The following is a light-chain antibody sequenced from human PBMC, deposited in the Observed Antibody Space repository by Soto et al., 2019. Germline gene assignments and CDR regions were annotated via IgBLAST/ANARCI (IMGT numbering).Light chain of an antibody. CDR3: QQRSNWRT. CDR1: QSVSNN. CDR2: LAS. V-gene: IGKV3D-15*01. J-gene: IGKJ1*01. Sequence: EIVMTQSPATLSVSPGERATLSCRASQSVSNNLAWYQQKPGQAPRLLIYLASTRATGIPARFSGSGSGTDFTLTISSLEPEDSAVYFCQQRSNWRTFGQGTKVDI.